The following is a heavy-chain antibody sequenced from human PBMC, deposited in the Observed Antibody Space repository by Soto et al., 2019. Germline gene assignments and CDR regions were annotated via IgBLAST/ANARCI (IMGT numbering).Heavy chain of an antibody. CDR3: AKDFWSGRPYYMDV. J-gene: IGHJ6*03. D-gene: IGHD3-3*01. CDR2: ISGSGGST. V-gene: IGHV3-23*01. Sequence: GGSLRLSCAVSGFTFSSYWMHWVRQAPGKGLEWVSAISGSGGSTYYADSVKGRFTISRDNSKNTLYLQMNSLRAEDTAVYYCAKDFWSGRPYYMDVWGKGTTVTVSS. CDR1: GFTFSSYW.